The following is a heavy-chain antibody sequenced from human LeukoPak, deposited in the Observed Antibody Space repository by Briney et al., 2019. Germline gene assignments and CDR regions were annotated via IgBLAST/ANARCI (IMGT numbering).Heavy chain of an antibody. V-gene: IGHV3-74*01. CDR3: AREQQLEHYNWFDP. D-gene: IGHD6-13*01. CDR2: INTDGSST. CDR1: GFTFSSYW. Sequence: PGGSLRLSCAASGFTFSSYWMHWVRQAPGKGLVWVSRINTDGSSTSYADSVKGRFTISRDNAKNSLYLQMNSLRAEDTAVYYCAREQQLEHYNWFDPWGQGTLVTVSS. J-gene: IGHJ5*02.